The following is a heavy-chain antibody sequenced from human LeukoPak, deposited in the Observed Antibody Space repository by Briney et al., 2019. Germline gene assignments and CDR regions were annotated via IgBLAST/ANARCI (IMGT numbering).Heavy chain of an antibody. D-gene: IGHD4-11*01. CDR1: GFTFSAYG. V-gene: IGHV3-30*18. J-gene: IGHJ3*01. CDR2: ISNDGDNK. CDR3: AKDLTTLFLASDV. Sequence: PGGSLRLSCVASGFTFSAYGMQWVRQAPGKGLEWVAVISNDGDNKYYSNSVKGRFTISRDSSKNTMYLQMNSLRPEDTAVFSCAKDLTTLFLASDVWGLGTMVTVSS.